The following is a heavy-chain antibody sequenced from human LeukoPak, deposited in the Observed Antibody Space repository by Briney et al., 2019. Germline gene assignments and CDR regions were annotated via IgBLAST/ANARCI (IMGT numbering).Heavy chain of an antibody. D-gene: IGHD2-2*01. Sequence: PPGGSLRLSCAASGFTFSSYWMNWARQAPGKGLEWVSVISGSGGSTYYADSVKGRFTISRDNSKNTLYLQMNSLRAEDTAVYYCAKMRDIVVTGGMDVWGQGTTVTVSS. V-gene: IGHV3-23*01. CDR1: GFTFSSYW. J-gene: IGHJ6*02. CDR2: ISGSGGST. CDR3: AKMRDIVVTGGMDV.